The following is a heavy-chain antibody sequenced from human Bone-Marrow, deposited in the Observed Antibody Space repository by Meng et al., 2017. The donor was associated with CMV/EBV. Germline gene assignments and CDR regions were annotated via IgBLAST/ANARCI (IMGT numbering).Heavy chain of an antibody. V-gene: IGHV3-21*01. CDR3: AREGAPYYYDSSGHIDY. J-gene: IGHJ4*02. CDR1: DFTFSSYS. D-gene: IGHD3-22*01. Sequence: GESLKISCAASDFTFSSYSMNWVRQAPGKGLEWVSSISSSSSYIYYADSVKGRFTISRDNAKNSLYLQMNSLRAEDTAVYYCAREGAPYYYDSSGHIDYWGQGTLVTVSS. CDR2: ISSSSSYI.